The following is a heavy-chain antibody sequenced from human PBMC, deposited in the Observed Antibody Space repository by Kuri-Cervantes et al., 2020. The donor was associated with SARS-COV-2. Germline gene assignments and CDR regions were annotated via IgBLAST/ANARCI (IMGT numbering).Heavy chain of an antibody. D-gene: IGHD3-22*01. V-gene: IGHV3-21*01. Sequence: GGSLRLSCAASGFTFSSYSMNWVRQAPGKGLEWVSSISSSSSYIYYADSVKGRFTISRDNAKNSLYLQMNSLRAEDTAVCYCARGGDSSGYPSYFDYWGQGTLVTVSS. J-gene: IGHJ4*02. CDR3: ARGGDSSGYPSYFDY. CDR2: ISSSSSYI. CDR1: GFTFSSYS.